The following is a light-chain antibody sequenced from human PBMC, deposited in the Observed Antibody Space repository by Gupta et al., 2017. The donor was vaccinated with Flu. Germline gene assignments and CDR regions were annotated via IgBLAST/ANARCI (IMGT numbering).Light chain of an antibody. CDR2: AAS. CDR1: QRISSY. CDR3: QHRNSTPFT. V-gene: IGKV1-39*01. Sequence: DIQMTQSPYSLSASVGDRVTITCRASQRISSYLNWYQQKPGKAPKLLIYAASRGKSGVPSRFSGSGSGTDFTLTISSRQPEDFATYYCQHRNSTPFTFGHGTKVDIK. J-gene: IGKJ3*01.